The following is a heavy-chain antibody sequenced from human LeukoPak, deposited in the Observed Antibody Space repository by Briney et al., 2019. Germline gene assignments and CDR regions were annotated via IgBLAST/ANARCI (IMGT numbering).Heavy chain of an antibody. CDR2: IIPIFGTA. J-gene: IGHJ4*02. Sequence: SVKVSCKGSGGTFSSYTISWVRQAPGQGLEWMGRIIPIFGTANYAQKFQGRVTITTDESTSTAYMELSSLRSEDTAVYYCASAILDGYNDMYFDYWGQGTLVTVSS. CDR1: GGTFSSYT. V-gene: IGHV1-69*05. CDR3: ASAILDGYNDMYFDY. D-gene: IGHD5-24*01.